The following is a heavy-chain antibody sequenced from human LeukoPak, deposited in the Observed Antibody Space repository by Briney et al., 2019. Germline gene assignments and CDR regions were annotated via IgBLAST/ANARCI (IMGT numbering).Heavy chain of an antibody. CDR3: ARETYYYDSSGSTRFDY. Sequence: PGRSLRLSCAASGFTFSSYSMNWVRQAPGKGLEWVSYISSSSSTIYYADSVKGRFTISRDNANNSLYLQMNSLRAEDTALYYCARETYYYDSSGSTRFDYWGQGTLVTVSS. CDR2: ISSSSSTI. V-gene: IGHV3-48*04. D-gene: IGHD3-22*01. J-gene: IGHJ4*02. CDR1: GFTFSSYS.